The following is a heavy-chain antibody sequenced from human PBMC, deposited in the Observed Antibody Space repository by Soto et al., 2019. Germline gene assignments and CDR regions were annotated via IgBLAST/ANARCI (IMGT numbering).Heavy chain of an antibody. CDR2: IIPIFGTA. CDR1: GGTFSSYA. CDR3: AANPYGAWGVFDY. J-gene: IGHJ4*02. D-gene: IGHD4-17*01. Sequence: QVQLVQSGAEVKKPGSSVKVSCKASGGTFSSYAISWVRQAPGQGLEWMGGIIPIFGTANYAQKFQGRVTITADEATSTAYRELSSLRSEDTAAYYCAANPYGAWGVFDYWGRGTLVTVSS. V-gene: IGHV1-69*12.